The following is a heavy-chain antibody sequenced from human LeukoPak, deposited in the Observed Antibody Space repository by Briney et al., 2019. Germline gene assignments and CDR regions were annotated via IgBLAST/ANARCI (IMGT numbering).Heavy chain of an antibody. CDR2: ISWNSGSI. CDR3: ARVLGAAGTVFDY. J-gene: IGHJ4*02. Sequence: GGSLRLSCAASGFTFDDYAVHWVRQAPGKGLEWVSGISWNSGSIGYADSVKGRFTISRDNAKNSLYLQMNSLRAEDTALYYCARVLGAAGTVFDYWGQGTLVTVSS. D-gene: IGHD6-13*01. CDR1: GFTFDDYA. V-gene: IGHV3-9*01.